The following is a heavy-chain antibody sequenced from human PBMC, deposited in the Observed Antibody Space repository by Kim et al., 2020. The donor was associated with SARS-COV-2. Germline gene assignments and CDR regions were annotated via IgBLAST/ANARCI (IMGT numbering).Heavy chain of an antibody. V-gene: IGHV1-3*01. D-gene: IGHD2-15*01. CDR1: GYTFTSYA. J-gene: IGHJ4*02. CDR3: ARGGYCSGGSCYPHQCVDY. CDR2: INAGNGNT. Sequence: ASVKVSCKASGYTFTSYAMHWVRQAPGQRLEWMGWINAGNGNTKYSQKFQGRVTITRDTSASTAYMELSSLRSEDTAVYYCARGGYCSGGSCYPHQCVDYWGQGTLVTVSS.